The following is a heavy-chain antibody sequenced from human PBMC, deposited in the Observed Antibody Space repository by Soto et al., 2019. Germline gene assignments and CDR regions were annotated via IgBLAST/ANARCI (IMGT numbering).Heavy chain of an antibody. J-gene: IGHJ5*01. D-gene: IGHD3-9*01. CDR1: GVTFRSYA. CDR2: ISGSGATT. V-gene: IGHV3-23*01. Sequence: GGSQRLSCAASGVTFRSYAMTWVRQAPGKGLEWVSGISGSGATTSYADSVKGRFTVSRDNSKNTLYLQMNSLRVEDTAVYYCAKLRYFDWSSYNWFEYWGQGTPVTVSS. CDR3: AKLRYFDWSSYNWFEY.